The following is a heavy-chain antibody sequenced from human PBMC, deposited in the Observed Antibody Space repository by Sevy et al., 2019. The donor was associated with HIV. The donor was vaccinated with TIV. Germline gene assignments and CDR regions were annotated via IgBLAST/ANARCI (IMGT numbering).Heavy chain of an antibody. D-gene: IGHD6-13*01. CDR1: GGSISSYY. CDR3: ARSSGYSSSWWPYSPDTLGGNNWFDP. Sequence: KQSQTLSLTCTVSGGSISSYYWSWIRQPAGKGLEWIGRIYTSGSTNYNPSLKSRVTMSVDTSKNQFSLKLSSVTAADTAVYYCARSSGYSSSWWPYSPDTLGGNNWFDPWGQGTLVTVSS. CDR2: IYTSGST. J-gene: IGHJ5*02. V-gene: IGHV4-4*07.